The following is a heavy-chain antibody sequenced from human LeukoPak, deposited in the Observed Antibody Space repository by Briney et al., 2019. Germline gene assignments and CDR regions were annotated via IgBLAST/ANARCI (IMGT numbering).Heavy chain of an antibody. J-gene: IGHJ3*02. D-gene: IGHD3-16*01. CDR3: ARGGSRTYYDYIWGSSGAHDI. Sequence: SVKVSCKASGGTFSSYAISWVRQAPGQGLEWMGRIIPILGIANYAQELQGRVTMTTDTSTSTAYMELRSLRSDDTAVYYCARGGSRTYYDYIWGSSGAHDIWGQGTMVTVSS. CDR2: IIPILGIA. CDR1: GGTFSSYA. V-gene: IGHV1-69*04.